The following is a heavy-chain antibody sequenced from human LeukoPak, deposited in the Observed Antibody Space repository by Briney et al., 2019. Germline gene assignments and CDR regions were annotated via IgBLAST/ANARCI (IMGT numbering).Heavy chain of an antibody. J-gene: IGHJ4*02. CDR3: AKEGY. CDR1: GFSFSRVW. Sequence: GGSLRLSCAASGFSFSRVWMSWVRQAPGKGPEWVASIKLDGSENYYVDSVKGRFTISRDNAKNSLYLQMNTLRAEDTAVYYCAKEGYWGQGTLVTVSS. CDR2: IKLDGSEN. V-gene: IGHV3-7*01.